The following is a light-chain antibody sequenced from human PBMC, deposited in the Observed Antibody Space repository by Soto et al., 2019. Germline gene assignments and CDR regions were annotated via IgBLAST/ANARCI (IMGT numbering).Light chain of an antibody. CDR3: SSYTSSSTYV. V-gene: IGLV2-14*01. Sequence: QSALTQPASVSGSPGQSITISCTGTSTDVGDSNHVSWYQHHPGKAPKLIIYEVSNRPSGVSNRFSGSKSGNTASLTISGLQAEDEADYYCSSYTSSSTYVFGTGTKLTVL. J-gene: IGLJ1*01. CDR2: EVS. CDR1: STDVGDSNH.